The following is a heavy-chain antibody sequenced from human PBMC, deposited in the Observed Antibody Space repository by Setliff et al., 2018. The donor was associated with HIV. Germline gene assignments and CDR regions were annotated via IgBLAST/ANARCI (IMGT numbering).Heavy chain of an antibody. CDR2: IYTSGST. CDR1: GGSISGYY. V-gene: IGHV4-4*08. CDR3: AICGGDCYSLDY. Sequence: SETLSLTCTVSGGSISGYYWSWIRQPPGKGLEWIGHIYTSGSTNYNPSLKNRVTISVDTSKNTFSLKLSSVAAADTAVYYCAICGGDCYSLDYWGQGTLVTVSS. J-gene: IGHJ4*02. D-gene: IGHD2-21*02.